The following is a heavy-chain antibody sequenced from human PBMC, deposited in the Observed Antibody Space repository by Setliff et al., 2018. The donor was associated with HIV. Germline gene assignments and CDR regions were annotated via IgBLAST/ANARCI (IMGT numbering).Heavy chain of an antibody. CDR3: ARGRKKTLAVSGTRYFDF. V-gene: IGHV4-4*02. Sequence: SETLSLTCTVSGYSISTSSWWGWVRQSPGKGLEWIGEVTHSGSTTYDPSLKSRITISVDTSKNQFSLKLTSVTAADMGVYYCARGRKKTLAVSGTRYFDFWGQGTLVTVSS. D-gene: IGHD6-19*01. J-gene: IGHJ4*02. CDR2: VTHSGST. CDR1: GYSISTSSW.